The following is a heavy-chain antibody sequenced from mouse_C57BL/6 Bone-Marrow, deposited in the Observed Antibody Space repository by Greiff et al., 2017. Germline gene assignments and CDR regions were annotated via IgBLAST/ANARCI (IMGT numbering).Heavy chain of an antibody. CDR3: ARPYYSNYWYFDV. CDR2: LYPGSGST. V-gene: IGHV1-55*01. Sequence: QVHVKQSGAELVKPGASVKMSCKASGYTFTSYWITWVKQRPGQGLEWIGDLYPGSGSTNYNEKFKSKATLTVDTSSSTAYMQLSSLTSEDSAVYYCARPYYSNYWYFDVWGTGTTVTFSS. J-gene: IGHJ1*03. CDR1: GYTFTSYW. D-gene: IGHD2-5*01.